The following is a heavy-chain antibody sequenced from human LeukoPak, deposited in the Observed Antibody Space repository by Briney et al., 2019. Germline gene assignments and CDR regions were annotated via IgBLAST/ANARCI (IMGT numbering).Heavy chain of an antibody. CDR2: ISGSGGST. J-gene: IGHJ6*03. Sequence: GGSLRLSCAASGFTFSSYSMNWVRQAPGKGLEWVSAISGSGGSTYYADSVKGRFTISRDNSKNTLYLQMNSLRAEDTAVYYCAKAKTSWRLLWLDYYMDVWGKGTTVTVSS. CDR1: GFTFSSYS. D-gene: IGHD3-10*01. CDR3: AKAKTSWRLLWLDYYMDV. V-gene: IGHV3-23*01.